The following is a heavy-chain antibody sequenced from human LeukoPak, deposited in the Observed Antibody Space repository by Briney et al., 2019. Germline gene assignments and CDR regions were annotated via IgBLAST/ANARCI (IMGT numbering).Heavy chain of an antibody. V-gene: IGHV3-74*01. Sequence: GGSLRLSCAASGFTFSSYWMHWVRQAPGKGLVWVSRINSDGSSTTYADSVKGRFTISRDNAKNTLYLQMNSLRAEDTAVYYCAKGYYYDSSGYFDYWGQGTLVTVSS. CDR1: GFTFSSYW. D-gene: IGHD3-22*01. CDR3: AKGYYYDSSGYFDY. CDR2: INSDGSST. J-gene: IGHJ4*02.